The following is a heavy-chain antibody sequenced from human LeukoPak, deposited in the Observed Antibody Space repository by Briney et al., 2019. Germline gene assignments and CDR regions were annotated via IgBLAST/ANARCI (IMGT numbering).Heavy chain of an antibody. CDR3: ARAPRVLRYFDWLLSFRGVDYYYMDV. D-gene: IGHD3-9*01. CDR1: GGSISSSNW. J-gene: IGHJ6*03. CDR2: IYHSGST. Sequence: SGTLSLTCAVSGGSISSSNWWSWVRQPPGKGLEWIGEIYHSGSTNYNPSLKSRVTISVDTSKNQFSLKLSSVTAADTAVYYCARAPRVLRYFDWLLSFRGVDYYYMDVWGKGTTVTVSS. V-gene: IGHV4-4*02.